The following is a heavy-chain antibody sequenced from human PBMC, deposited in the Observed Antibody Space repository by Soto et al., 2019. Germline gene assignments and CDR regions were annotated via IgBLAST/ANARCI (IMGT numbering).Heavy chain of an antibody. Sequence: GGSLRLSCAASGFTFSSYAMSWVRQAPGKGLEWVSAISGSGGSTYYADSVKGRFTISRDNSKNTLYLQMNSLRAEDTAVYYCAKEVGYGDYLRIYYYYGMDVWGQGTTVTVSS. CDR1: GFTFSSYA. D-gene: IGHD4-17*01. V-gene: IGHV3-23*01. CDR2: ISGSGGST. J-gene: IGHJ6*02. CDR3: AKEVGYGDYLRIYYYYGMDV.